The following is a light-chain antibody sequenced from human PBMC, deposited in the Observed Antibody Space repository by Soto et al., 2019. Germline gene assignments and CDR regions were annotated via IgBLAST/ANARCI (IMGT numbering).Light chain of an antibody. J-gene: IGLJ3*02. V-gene: IGLV2-14*01. CDR3: SSYTGTTKV. CDR1: SSDIGSYNY. Sequence: QSALTQPASVSGSPGQSITISCTGASSDIGSYNYVSWYQQHLGKAPKLIIYEVSNRPSGVSNRLSGSKSGNTASLTISGLQTEDEADYYCSSYTGTTKVFGGGTQLTVL. CDR2: EVS.